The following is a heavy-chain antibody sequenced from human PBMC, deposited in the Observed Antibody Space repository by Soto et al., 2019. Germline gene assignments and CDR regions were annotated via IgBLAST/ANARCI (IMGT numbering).Heavy chain of an antibody. V-gene: IGHV4-59*01. D-gene: IGHD3-9*01. Sequence: QVQLPESGPGLVKPSETLSLTCTVSGGSISSSYWSWIRQSPGKGLEWIGYISYSGFTNYNPSLKSRFNISVATSKIKFSVKRSCVTAAYTSVYYCARLFPYYDILTGSQMYCFDIWGQGATVTVSS. CDR2: ISYSGFT. CDR3: ARLFPYYDILTGSQMYCFDI. CDR1: GGSISSSY. J-gene: IGHJ3*02.